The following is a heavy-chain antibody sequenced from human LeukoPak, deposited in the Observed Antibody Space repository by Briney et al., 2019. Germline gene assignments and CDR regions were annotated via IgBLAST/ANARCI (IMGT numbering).Heavy chain of an antibody. CDR3: TSWGDTTAEYFQR. Sequence: GGSLRLSCAASGFIFSNYWMSWVRQAPGKGLEWVANIKADESEKYYVDSVKGRFTISRDNAQNSMYLQMNSLRVEDTAVYYCTSWGDTTAEYFQRWGQGTLVTVSS. J-gene: IGHJ1*01. D-gene: IGHD2-21*02. V-gene: IGHV3-7*01. CDR2: IKADESEK. CDR1: GFIFSNYW.